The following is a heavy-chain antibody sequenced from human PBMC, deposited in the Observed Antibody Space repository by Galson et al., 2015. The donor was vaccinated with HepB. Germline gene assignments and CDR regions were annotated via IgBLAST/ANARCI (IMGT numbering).Heavy chain of an antibody. J-gene: IGHJ4*02. D-gene: IGHD1-26*01. CDR1: GFTFSSYA. CDR3: ASSGSYLPFDY. Sequence: SLRLSCAASGFTFSSYAMHWVRQAPGKGLEWVAVISYDGSNKYYADSVKGRFTISRDNSKNTLYLQMNSLRAEDTAVYYCASSGSYLPFDYWGQGTLVTVSS. V-gene: IGHV3-30-3*01. CDR2: ISYDGSNK.